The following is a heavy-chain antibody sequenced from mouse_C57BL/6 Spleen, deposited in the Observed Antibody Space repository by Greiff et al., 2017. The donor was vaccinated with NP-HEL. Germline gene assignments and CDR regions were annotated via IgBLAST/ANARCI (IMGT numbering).Heavy chain of an antibody. J-gene: IGHJ1*03. V-gene: IGHV1-52*01. CDR3: ARSVPIYYAGYWYFDV. Sequence: QVQLQQPGAELVRPGSSVKLSCKASGYTFTSYWMHWVKQRPIQGLEWIGNIDPSDSETHYNQKFKDKATLTVDKSSSTAYMQLSSLTSEDSAVYYCARSVPIYYAGYWYFDVWGKGTTVTVSS. CDR1: GYTFTSYW. D-gene: IGHD1-1*01. CDR2: IDPSDSET.